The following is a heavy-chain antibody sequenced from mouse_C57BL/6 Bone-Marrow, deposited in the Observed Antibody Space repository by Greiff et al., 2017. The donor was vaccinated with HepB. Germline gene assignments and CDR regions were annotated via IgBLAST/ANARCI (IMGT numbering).Heavy chain of an antibody. V-gene: IGHV1-69*01. Sequence: QVQLQQPGAELVMPGASVKLSCKASGYTFTSYWMHWVKQRPGQGLEWIGEIDPSDSYTNYNQKFKGKSTLTVDKSSSTAYMQLSSLTSEDSAVYYCARGLRLPYYAMDYWGQGTSVTVSS. J-gene: IGHJ4*01. CDR1: GYTFTSYW. D-gene: IGHD3-2*02. CDR2: IDPSDSYT. CDR3: ARGLRLPYYAMDY.